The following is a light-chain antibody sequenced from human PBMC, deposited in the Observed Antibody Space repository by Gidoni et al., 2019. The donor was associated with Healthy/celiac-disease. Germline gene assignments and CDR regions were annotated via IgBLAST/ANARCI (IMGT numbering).Light chain of an antibody. Sequence: QTVVTQEPSFSVSPGGTVTRTCGCSSGSVSTSFYPSRYHQTPGQAPRPLIYSTNTRSSGVPDRFSSSILGNKAALTITGAQADDESDYYCVLYMGPFGGGTKLTVL. CDR1: SGSVSTSFY. CDR2: STN. V-gene: IGLV8-61*01. J-gene: IGLJ2*01. CDR3: VLYMGP.